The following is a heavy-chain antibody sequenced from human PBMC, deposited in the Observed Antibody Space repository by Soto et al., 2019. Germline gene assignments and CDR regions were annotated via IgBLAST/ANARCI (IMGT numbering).Heavy chain of an antibody. CDR2: IYYSGST. CDR3: ARVQSRIFGVFGTPPEGWFDP. D-gene: IGHD3-3*02. CDR1: GGSISSYY. Sequence: SETLSLTCTVSGGSISSYYWSWIRQPPGKGLEWIGYIYYSGSTNYNPSLKSRVTISVDTSKNQFSLKLSSVTAADTAVYYCARVQSRIFGVFGTPPEGWFDPWGQGTLVTV. J-gene: IGHJ5*02. V-gene: IGHV4-59*12.